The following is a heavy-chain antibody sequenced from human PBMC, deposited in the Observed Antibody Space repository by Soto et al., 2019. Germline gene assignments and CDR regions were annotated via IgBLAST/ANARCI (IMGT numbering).Heavy chain of an antibody. D-gene: IGHD6-6*01. CDR3: ARDAQYSYYYGMDV. V-gene: IGHV3-7*01. J-gene: IGHJ6*02. CDR1: GFTFSSYW. Sequence: GGSLRLSCAASGFTFSSYWMSWVRQAPGKGLEWVANIKQDGSEKYYVDSVKGRFTISRDNAKNSLYLQMNSLRAEDTAVYYCARDAQYSYYYGMDVWGQGTTVTVSS. CDR2: IKQDGSEK.